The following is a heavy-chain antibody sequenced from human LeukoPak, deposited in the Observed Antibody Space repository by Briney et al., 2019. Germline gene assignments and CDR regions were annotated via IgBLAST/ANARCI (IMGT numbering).Heavy chain of an antibody. D-gene: IGHD3-22*01. J-gene: IGHJ4*02. Sequence: PSETLSLTCTVSGGSLTTYDWSWSWVPQPPGKGLEWIGYMSYSGSTSYNPSLESRVTISVDTSKNQFSLKLSSVTAADTPVYYCARGLGYYYVSSGADGFDYWGQGTLVTVSS. V-gene: IGHV4-59*12. CDR2: MSYSGST. CDR1: GGSLTTYD. CDR3: ARGLGYYYVSSGADGFDY.